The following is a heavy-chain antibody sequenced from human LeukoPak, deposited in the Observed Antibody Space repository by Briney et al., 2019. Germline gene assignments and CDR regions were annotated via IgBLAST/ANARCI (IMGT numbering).Heavy chain of an antibody. Sequence: GGSLRLPCAASGFTFSNYWIHWVRQAPGKGLVWVSRIDNAGSITTYADSVKGRFTISRDNAENTLYLQMNSLRVEDTAVYYCVRSAFHAGSGNYYDYWGQGTLVTVSS. CDR2: IDNAGSIT. J-gene: IGHJ4*02. D-gene: IGHD3-22*01. V-gene: IGHV3-74*03. CDR1: GFTFSNYW. CDR3: VRSAFHAGSGNYYDY.